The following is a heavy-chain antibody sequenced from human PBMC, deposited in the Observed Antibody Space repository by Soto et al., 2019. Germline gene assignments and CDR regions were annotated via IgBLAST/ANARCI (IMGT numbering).Heavy chain of an antibody. V-gene: IGHV1-69*13. D-gene: IGHD1-20*01. CDR1: GGTLRSHA. CDR2: IIPIFGSP. J-gene: IGHJ6*02. CDR3: ARRGNWNDVGYYYYGMDV. Sequence: GASVKVSCKASGGTLRSHAINWVRQAPGQGLEWMGGIIPIFGSPNYAQKFQGRVTITADESSITAYLQWSSLKASDTAMYYCARRGNWNDVGYYYYGMDVWGQGTTVTVSS.